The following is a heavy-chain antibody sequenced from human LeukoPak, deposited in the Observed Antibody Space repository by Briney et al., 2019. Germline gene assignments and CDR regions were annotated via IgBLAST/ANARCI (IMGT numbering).Heavy chain of an antibody. CDR1: GFTLNSYS. V-gene: IGHV3-48*02. CDR3: ARSNKYSSDY. Sequence: GGPLTLLCAPWGFTLNSYSMMGPPQATGGGRGWFSSLTGGGSYLYYAESVKGRFTISRDNAKNSLYLQMNSLRDEDTALYFCARSNKYSSDYGGQGVLVTVSS. D-gene: IGHD2-21*01. CDR2: LTGGGSYL. J-gene: IGHJ4*02.